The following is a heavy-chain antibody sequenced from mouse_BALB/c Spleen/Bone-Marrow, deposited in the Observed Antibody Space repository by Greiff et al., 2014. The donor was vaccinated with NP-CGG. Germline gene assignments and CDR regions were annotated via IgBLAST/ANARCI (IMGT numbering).Heavy chain of an antibody. D-gene: IGHD1-1*01. Sequence: EVKLVESGAELVKPGASVKLSCTASGFNIKDTYMHWVKQRPEQGLEWIGRIDPASGNTKYDPKFQGKATITADTSSNTAYLQLSSLTSEDTAVYYCATYYYGSSWGFAYWGQGTLVTVSA. CDR1: GFNIKDTY. J-gene: IGHJ3*01. V-gene: IGHV14-3*02. CDR3: ATYYYGSSWGFAY. CDR2: IDPASGNT.